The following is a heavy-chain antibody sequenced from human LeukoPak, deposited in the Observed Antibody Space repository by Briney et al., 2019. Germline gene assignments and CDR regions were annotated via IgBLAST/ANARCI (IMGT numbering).Heavy chain of an antibody. V-gene: IGHV3-23*01. J-gene: IGHJ4*02. CDR1: GFTFSSYA. Sequence: GGSLRLSCAASGFTFSSYAMSWFRQAPGKGLEWVSAISGSGGSTYYADSVKGRFTISRDNSKNMLYLQMNSLRAEDTAVYYCANAGATNFDYWGQGTLVTVSS. CDR2: ISGSGGST. D-gene: IGHD1-26*01. CDR3: ANAGATNFDY.